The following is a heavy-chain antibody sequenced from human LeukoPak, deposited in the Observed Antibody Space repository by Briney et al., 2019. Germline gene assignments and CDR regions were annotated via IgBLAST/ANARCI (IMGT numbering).Heavy chain of an antibody. CDR3: AKGSQWLLRGGSYFDS. CDR1: GFTFNNYA. D-gene: IGHD6-19*01. Sequence: GGSLRLSCEASGFTFNNYAMSWVRQAPGKGLEWVSAMSGVGGTTYYAASVRGRFTISRDNSKNILSLQMNSLRVEDTAIYYCAKGSQWLLRGGSYFDSWGQGTPVSVSS. V-gene: IGHV3-23*01. J-gene: IGHJ4*02. CDR2: MSGVGGTT.